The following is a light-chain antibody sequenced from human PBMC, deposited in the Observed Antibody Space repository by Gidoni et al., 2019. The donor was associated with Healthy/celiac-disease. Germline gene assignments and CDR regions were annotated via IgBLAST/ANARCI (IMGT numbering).Light chain of an antibody. CDR1: HGIRSA. V-gene: IGKV1-13*02. J-gene: IGKJ1*01. CDR3: QQFNSYPPWT. CDR2: DAS. Sequence: AIQFTESPSSLSASGGDRVTITCRARHGIRSALAWYQQKPGKAPKLLIYDASSLESGVPSSFSGSGSGTDFTLTISSLQSEDFATYYCQQFNSYPPWTFGQGTKVEIK.